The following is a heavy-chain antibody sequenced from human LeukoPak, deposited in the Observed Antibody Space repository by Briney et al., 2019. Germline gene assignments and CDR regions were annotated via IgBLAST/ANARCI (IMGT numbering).Heavy chain of an antibody. D-gene: IGHD3-9*01. CDR2: INHSGST. Sequence: SETLSLTCAVYGGSFSGHYWSWIRQPPGKGLEWIGEINHSGSTNYNPSLKSRVTISVDTSKNQFSLKLSSVTAADTAVYYCARGYPILTGYYSRKQFDYWGQGTLVTVSS. V-gene: IGHV4-34*01. CDR3: ARGYPILTGYYSRKQFDY. CDR1: GGSFSGHY. J-gene: IGHJ4*02.